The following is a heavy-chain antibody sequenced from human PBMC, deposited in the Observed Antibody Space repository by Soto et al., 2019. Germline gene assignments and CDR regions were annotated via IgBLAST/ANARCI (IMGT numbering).Heavy chain of an antibody. CDR3: AKVALLLTYYYYGMDV. V-gene: IGHV3-43*01. Sequence: EVQLVESGGVVVQPGGSLRLSCASSGFTFDDYTMHWVRQAPGKGLEWVSLISWDGGSTYYADSVKGRFTISRDNSKNSLYLQMNSLRTEDTALYYCAKVALLLTYYYYGMDVWGQGTTVTVSS. CDR2: ISWDGGST. CDR1: GFTFDDYT. J-gene: IGHJ6*02.